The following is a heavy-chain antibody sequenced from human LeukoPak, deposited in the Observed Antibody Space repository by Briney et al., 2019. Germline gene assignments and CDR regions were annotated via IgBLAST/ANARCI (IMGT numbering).Heavy chain of an antibody. V-gene: IGHV3-30-3*01. CDR2: ISYDGSNK. Sequence: GRSLRLSCAASGFTFSSNAMHWVRQAPGKGLEWVAVISYDGSNKYYADSVKGRFTISRDNSKNTLYLQMNSLRAEDTAVYFCAKGDGTSGYYYAGTDYWGQGTLVTVSS. CDR1: GFTFSSNA. CDR3: AKGDGTSGYYYAGTDY. D-gene: IGHD3-22*01. J-gene: IGHJ4*02.